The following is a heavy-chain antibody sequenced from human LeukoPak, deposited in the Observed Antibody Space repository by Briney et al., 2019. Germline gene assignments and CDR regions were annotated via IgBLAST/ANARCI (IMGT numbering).Heavy chain of an antibody. D-gene: IGHD3-9*01. J-gene: IGHJ4*02. V-gene: IGHV3-23*01. CDR1: GFTFSSYG. CDR3: ARDLSLTGYYSTYYFDY. CDR2: ISGSGGST. Sequence: GGSLRLSCAASGFTFSSYGMSWVRQAPGKGLEWVSAISGSGGSTYYADSVKGRFTISRDNAKNSLYLQMNSLRAEDTAVYYCARDLSLTGYYSTYYFDYWGQGTLVTVSS.